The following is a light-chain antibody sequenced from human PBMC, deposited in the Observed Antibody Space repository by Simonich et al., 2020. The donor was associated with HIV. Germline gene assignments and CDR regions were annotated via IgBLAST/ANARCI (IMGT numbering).Light chain of an antibody. J-gene: IGLJ2*01. CDR2: DVS. Sequence: QSALTQPASVSGSPGQSLTISCTGTSSDVGGYNYVSWYQHHPGKAPKLMIYDVSKRSSGVSNRFSGSKSGNTASLPISGLQAEDEADYYCNSHSSSTNVIFGGGTKLTVL. CDR1: SSDVGGYNY. V-gene: IGLV2-14*03. CDR3: NSHSSSTNVI.